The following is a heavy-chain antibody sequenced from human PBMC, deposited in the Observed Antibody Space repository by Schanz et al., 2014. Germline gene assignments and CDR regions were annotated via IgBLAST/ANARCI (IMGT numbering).Heavy chain of an antibody. CDR2: INQSGTT. D-gene: IGHD4-17*01. V-gene: IGHV4-31*03. Sequence: QVQLQESGPGLVKPSQTLSLTCTVSGGSVSSGGDYWSWIRQHPGKGLEWIGEINQSGTTNYNPSRKSRVTMPVDTSKNQMPMKWRSVTAADTAVYYCARDRGHGDLPGDIWGQGTMVTVSS. CDR3: ARDRGHGDLPGDI. CDR1: GGSVSSGGDY. J-gene: IGHJ3*02.